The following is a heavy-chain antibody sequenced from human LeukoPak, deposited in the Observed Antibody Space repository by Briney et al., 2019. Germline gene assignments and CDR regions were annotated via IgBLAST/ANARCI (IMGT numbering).Heavy chain of an antibody. Sequence: GGSLRLSCAASGFTFSSYGMHWVRQAPGKGLEWVAVISYDGSNKYYADSVKGRFTISRDNSKNTLYLQMNSLRAEDTAVYYCAEKGQIDYWGQGTLVTVSS. CDR1: GFTFSSYG. J-gene: IGHJ4*02. V-gene: IGHV3-30*18. CDR2: ISYDGSNK. CDR3: AEKGQIDY.